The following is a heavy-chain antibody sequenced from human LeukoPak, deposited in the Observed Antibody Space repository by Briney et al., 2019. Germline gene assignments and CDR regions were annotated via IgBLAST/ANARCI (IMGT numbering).Heavy chain of an antibody. V-gene: IGHV4-34*01. Sequence: SEALPLTCAVYGGSFSDYSWSWIRQPPRKGVEWIGEINHSGGTKHNPSLMSRVIMSVDTSKNQFSLKLRSVTAADTAVYYCARVGYSFSINDWSRIGLGAYPTKYYYYMDVWGKGTTVTVSS. CDR1: GGSFSDYS. J-gene: IGHJ6*03. CDR3: ARVGYSFSINDWSRIGLGAYPTKYYYYMDV. CDR2: INHSGGT. D-gene: IGHD5-18*01.